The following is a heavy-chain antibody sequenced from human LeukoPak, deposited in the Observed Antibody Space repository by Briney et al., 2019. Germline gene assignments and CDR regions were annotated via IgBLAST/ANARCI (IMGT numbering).Heavy chain of an antibody. CDR1: GLTFRNYW. CDR3: MCWGTDNH. V-gene: IGHV3-7*01. J-gene: IGHJ4*02. CDR2: INPGGNEI. D-gene: IGHD7-27*01. Sequence: TGGSLRLSCTFSGLTFRNYWMNWVRQAPGKGLEWVPNINPGGNEIRSVDSVKGRSIISRDNAKNSLELQMSSLRVEDTAVYYCMCWGTDNHWGQGILVTVSS.